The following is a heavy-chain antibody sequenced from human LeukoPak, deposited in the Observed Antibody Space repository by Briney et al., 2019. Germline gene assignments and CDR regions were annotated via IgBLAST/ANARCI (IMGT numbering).Heavy chain of an antibody. Sequence: GGSLRLSCAASGFTFSSYWMSWVRQAPGKGLEWVANIKQDGSEKYYVDSVKGRFTISRDNAKNSLYLQMNSLRAEDTAVYYCARVPLGGSRYEYYFDYWGQGTLVTVSS. CDR2: IKQDGSEK. V-gene: IGHV3-7*03. CDR3: ARVPLGGSRYEYYFDY. CDR1: GFTFSSYW. J-gene: IGHJ4*02. D-gene: IGHD2-15*01.